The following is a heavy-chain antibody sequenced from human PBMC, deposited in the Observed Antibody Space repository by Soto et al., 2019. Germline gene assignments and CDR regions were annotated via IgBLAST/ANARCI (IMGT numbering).Heavy chain of an antibody. V-gene: IGHV3-48*02. CDR3: ARDGPRGYSYGPNYYGMDV. D-gene: IGHD5-18*01. CDR1: GFTFSSYS. J-gene: IGHJ6*02. CDR2: ISSSSSTI. Sequence: EVQLVESGGGLVQPGGSLRLSCAASGFTFSSYSMNWVRQAPGKGLEWVSYISSSSSTIYYADSVKGRFTISRDNAKNSLYLQMNSLRDEDTAVYYCARDGPRGYSYGPNYYGMDVWGQGTTVTVS.